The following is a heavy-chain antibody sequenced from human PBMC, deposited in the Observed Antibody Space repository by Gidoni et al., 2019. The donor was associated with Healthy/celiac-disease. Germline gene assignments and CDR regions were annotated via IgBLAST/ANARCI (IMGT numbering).Heavy chain of an antibody. CDR2: IYPGDSDT. CDR3: ARPGGHDAFDI. J-gene: IGHJ3*02. D-gene: IGHD2-8*02. V-gene: IGHV5-51*04. Sequence: GRQMPGKGLEWMGIIYPGDSDTRYRPSFQGQVTISADKPISTAYLQWSSLKASDTAMYYCARPGGHDAFDIWGQGTMVTVSS.